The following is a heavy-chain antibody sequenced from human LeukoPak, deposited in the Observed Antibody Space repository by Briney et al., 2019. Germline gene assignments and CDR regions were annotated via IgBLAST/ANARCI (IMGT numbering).Heavy chain of an antibody. J-gene: IGHJ4*02. CDR3: AREGYCSSTSCAKGFDY. CDR1: GYTFTSYY. Sequence: ASVKVSCKASGYTFTSYYMHWVRQAPGQGLEWMGIINPSGGSTSYAQKFQGRVTMTRDMSTSTVYMELSSLRSEDTAVYYCAREGYCSSTSCAKGFDYWGQGTLVTVSS. D-gene: IGHD2-2*01. CDR2: INPSGGST. V-gene: IGHV1-46*01.